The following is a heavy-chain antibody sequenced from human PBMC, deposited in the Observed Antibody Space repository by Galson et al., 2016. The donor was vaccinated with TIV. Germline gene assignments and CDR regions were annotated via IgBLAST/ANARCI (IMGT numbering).Heavy chain of an antibody. CDR1: GFTFSTYA. J-gene: IGHJ4*02. Sequence: SLRLSCAASGFTFSTYAMSWVRQAPEKGLEWVSTISCSGGDTYYADSVKGRFTISRDKSKNTVYLQMNSLLADDTAFYYCAKNSEWLRWYYLDYWGQGTLVTVSS. CDR2: ISCSGGDT. CDR3: AKNSEWLRWYYLDY. V-gene: IGHV3-23*01. D-gene: IGHD5-12*01.